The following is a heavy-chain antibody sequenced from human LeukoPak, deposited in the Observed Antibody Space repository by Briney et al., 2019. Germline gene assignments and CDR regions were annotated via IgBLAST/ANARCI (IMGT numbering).Heavy chain of an antibody. J-gene: IGHJ4*02. D-gene: IGHD3-3*01. CDR1: GFTFSSYG. CDR3: AKGSTYYDFWSGSSDFYY. CDR2: IWYDGSNK. Sequence: PGGSLRLSCAASGFTFSSYGMHWVRQAPGKGLEWVAVIWYDGSNKYYADSVKGRFTISRDNSKNTLYLQMNSLRAEDTAVYYCAKGSTYYDFWSGSSDFYYWGQGTLVTVSS. V-gene: IGHV3-33*06.